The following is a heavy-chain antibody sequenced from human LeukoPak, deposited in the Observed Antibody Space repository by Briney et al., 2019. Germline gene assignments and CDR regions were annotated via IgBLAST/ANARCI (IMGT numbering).Heavy chain of an antibody. J-gene: IGHJ5*02. V-gene: IGHV4-34*01. CDR1: GGSFSGYYY. CDR2: INHSGST. D-gene: IGHD2-2*01. Sequence: SETLSLTCAVYGGSFSGYYYWSWIRQPPGKGLEWIGEINHSGSTNYNPSLKSRVTISVDTSKDQFSLNLSSVTAADTAVYYCARGRIVVVPAAIGLHNWFDPWGQGTLVTVSS. CDR3: ARGRIVVVPAAIGLHNWFDP.